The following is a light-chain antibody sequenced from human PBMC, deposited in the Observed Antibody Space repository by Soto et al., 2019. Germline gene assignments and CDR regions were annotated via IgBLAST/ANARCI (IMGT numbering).Light chain of an antibody. Sequence: VLTQSPGTLSLSPGESATLSCRASQTFSITYLTWYQPKPGQAPRLLIFGASKRATGIPDRFSGSGSGRDFTLTISGLEPEDFAVYYCQQYGSSPLISFGQGTRREIK. CDR1: QTFSITY. J-gene: IGKJ5*01. V-gene: IGKV3-20*01. CDR2: GAS. CDR3: QQYGSSPLIS.